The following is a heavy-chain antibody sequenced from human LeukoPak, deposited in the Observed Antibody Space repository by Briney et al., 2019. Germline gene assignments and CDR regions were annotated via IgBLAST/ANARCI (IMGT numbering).Heavy chain of an antibody. CDR1: GYTFTSYD. J-gene: IGHJ4*02. CDR3: ARDFSMVRGVPAY. Sequence: ASVKVSCXASGYTFTSYDINWVRQATGQGLEWMGWMNPNSGNTGYAQKFQGRATMTRNTSISTAYMELSRLRSDDTAVYYCARDFSMVRGVPAYWGQGTLVTVSS. V-gene: IGHV1-8*01. CDR2: MNPNSGNT. D-gene: IGHD3-10*01.